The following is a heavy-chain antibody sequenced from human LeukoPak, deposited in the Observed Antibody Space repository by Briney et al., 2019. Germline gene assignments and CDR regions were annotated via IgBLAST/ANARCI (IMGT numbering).Heavy chain of an antibody. CDR2: INHSAST. J-gene: IGHJ3*02. D-gene: IGHD2-15*01. CDR3: ARPTICCSGGSCYSWGAFDI. V-gene: IGHV4-34*01. CDR1: GGSFSGYY. Sequence: PSETLSLTCAVYGGSFSGYYWSWIRQPPGKGLEWIGEINHSASTNYNPSLKSRVTISVDTSKDQFSLKLSSVTAADTAVYYCARPTICCSGGSCYSWGAFDIWGQGTMVTVSS.